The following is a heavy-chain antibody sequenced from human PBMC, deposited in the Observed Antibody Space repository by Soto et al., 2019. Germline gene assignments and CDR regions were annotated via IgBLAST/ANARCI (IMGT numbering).Heavy chain of an antibody. D-gene: IGHD4-17*01. J-gene: IGHJ4*02. CDR1: GFTFSSYA. CDR3: ARDQTTVVTQDYFDY. Sequence: GGSLRRSCTASGFTFSSYAMHWVRQAPGKGLEWVAVISYDGSNKYYADSVKGRFTISRDNSKNTPYLQMNSLRAEDTAVYYCARDQTTVVTQDYFDYWGQGTLVTVSS. V-gene: IGHV3-30-3*01. CDR2: ISYDGSNK.